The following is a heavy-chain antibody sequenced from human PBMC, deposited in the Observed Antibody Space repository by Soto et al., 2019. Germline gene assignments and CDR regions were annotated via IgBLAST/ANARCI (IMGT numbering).Heavy chain of an antibody. V-gene: IGHV1-69*02. Sequence: QVQLVQSGAEVKKPGSSVKVSCKASGGTFSSYTISWVRQAPGQGLEWMGRIIPILGIANYAQKFQGRVTITADKSTSTAYMELSSLRSEDTAVYYCARSAGSSSRWYFDLWGRGTLVTVSS. CDR2: IIPILGIA. J-gene: IGHJ2*01. CDR3: ARSAGSSSRWYFDL. D-gene: IGHD6-13*01. CDR1: GGTFSSYT.